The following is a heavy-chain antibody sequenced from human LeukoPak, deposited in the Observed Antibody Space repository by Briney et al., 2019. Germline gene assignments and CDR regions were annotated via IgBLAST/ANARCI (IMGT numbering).Heavy chain of an antibody. D-gene: IGHD3-3*01. CDR1: GFTFSSYA. Sequence: GGSLRLSCAASGFTFSSYAMSWVRQAPGKGLEWVSAISGSGGSTYYADSVKGRFTISRDNSKNTLHLQMNSLRAEDTAVYYCATPLPIRWGSNDYWGQGTLVTVSS. V-gene: IGHV3-23*01. CDR2: ISGSGGST. CDR3: ATPLPIRWGSNDY. J-gene: IGHJ4*02.